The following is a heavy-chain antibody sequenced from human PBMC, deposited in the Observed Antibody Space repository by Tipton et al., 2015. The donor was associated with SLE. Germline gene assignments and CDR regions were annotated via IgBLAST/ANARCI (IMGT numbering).Heavy chain of an antibody. CDR2: IYYSGST. D-gene: IGHD3-10*01. Sequence: TLSLTCTVSGGSISSYYWSWIRQPPGKGLEWIGYIYYSGSTNYNPSLKSRVTISVDTSKNQFSLKLSSVTAADTAVYYCAREPRGTYYYGSGSVLYYGMDVWGQGTTVTVSS. J-gene: IGHJ6*02. CDR3: AREPRGTYYYGSGSVLYYGMDV. V-gene: IGHV4-59*12. CDR1: GGSISSYY.